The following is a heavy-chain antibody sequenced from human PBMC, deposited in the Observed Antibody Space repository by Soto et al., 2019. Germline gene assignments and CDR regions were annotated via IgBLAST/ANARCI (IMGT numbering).Heavy chain of an antibody. CDR1: GYTLTSYY. J-gene: IGHJ6*02. CDR3: AGLYDSSGYEGKFDYYYYGMDV. Sequence: GASVQVSCKASGYTLTSYYMHWVRQAPGQGLEWKGIINPSGGSTSYAQKFQGRVTMTRDTSTSTVYMELSSLRSEDTAVYYCAGLYDSSGYEGKFDYYYYGMDVWGQGTTVTVSS. V-gene: IGHV1-46*01. CDR2: INPSGGST. D-gene: IGHD3-22*01.